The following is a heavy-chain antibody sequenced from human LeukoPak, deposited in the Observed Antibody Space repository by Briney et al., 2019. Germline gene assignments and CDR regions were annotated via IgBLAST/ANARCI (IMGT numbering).Heavy chain of an antibody. D-gene: IGHD5-12*01. CDR3: ARADRGYSGYAGLY. CDR2: IKRDGSER. V-gene: IGHV3-7*01. J-gene: IGHJ4*02. CDR1: GSTFRSYW. Sequence: PGGSLRLSCEVSGSTFRSYWMSWIRQVPGKGLEWLACIKRDGSERHYVDSVRGRFTVSTDSAKNSLYLQMSSLRAEDTALYYCARADRGYSGYAGLYWGQGTLVTVSS.